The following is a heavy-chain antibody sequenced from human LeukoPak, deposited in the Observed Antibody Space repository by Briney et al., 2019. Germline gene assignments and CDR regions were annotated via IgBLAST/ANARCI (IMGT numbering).Heavy chain of an antibody. D-gene: IGHD5-12*01. V-gene: IGHV4-39*07. J-gene: IGHJ4*02. Sequence: PSETLSLTCTVSGGSISSSSYYWGWIRQPPGKGLEWIGSIYYSGSTNYNPSPKSRVTISVDTSKNQFSLKLSSVTAADTAVYYCARGEWLRFFDYWGQGTLVTVSS. CDR2: IYYSGST. CDR3: ARGEWLRFFDY. CDR1: GGSISSSSYY.